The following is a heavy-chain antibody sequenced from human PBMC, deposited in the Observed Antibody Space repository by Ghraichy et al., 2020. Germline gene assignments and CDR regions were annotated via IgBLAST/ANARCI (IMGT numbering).Heavy chain of an antibody. CDR2: ISSRSDT. Sequence: RGSLRLSCAASGFNFSTYGMNWVRQAPGKGLEWISHISSRSDTFYAESVKGRFTISRDNAKDSLYLQMNSLRDEDTAVYYCASRYCSSTSCHYMDVWGKGTTVTVSS. CDR1: GFNFSTYG. CDR3: ASRYCSSTSCHYMDV. J-gene: IGHJ6*03. D-gene: IGHD2-2*01. V-gene: IGHV3-48*02.